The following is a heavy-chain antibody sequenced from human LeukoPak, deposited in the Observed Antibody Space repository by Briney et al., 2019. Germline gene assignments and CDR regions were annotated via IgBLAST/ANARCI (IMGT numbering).Heavy chain of an antibody. D-gene: IGHD3-16*01. V-gene: IGHV2-5*02. J-gene: IGHJ6*03. CDR3: AHSPTSEFGIQYYMDV. CDR1: GFSLTTNEVA. CDR2: IFWDGDK. Sequence: SGPTQVKPTQTLTLTCTFSGFSLTTNEVAVGWIRQPPGKALEWLALIFWDGDKRYSPSLKGRLTITRDTSKNQVVLIMTNVDPVDTGTYYCAHSPTSEFGIQYYMDVWGNGTTVTVSS.